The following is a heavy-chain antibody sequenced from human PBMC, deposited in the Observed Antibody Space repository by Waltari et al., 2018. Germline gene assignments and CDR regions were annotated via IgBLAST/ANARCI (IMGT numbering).Heavy chain of an antibody. CDR2: MNSGATTT. J-gene: IGHJ3*02. CDR1: GFSISTYW. Sequence: EVQLVESGGGLVQSGGSLRLSCVGSGFSISTYWMHWVRQAPGRGLEWVRKRAGEGRGWVSRMNSGATTTDYADSVRGRFTISRDHDLNTGFLHVTSRRAEDMGVYYCAREAALTNDFDIWGRGTNVTVSS. CDR3: AREAALTNDFDI. D-gene: IGHD6-25*01. V-gene: IGHV3-74*01.